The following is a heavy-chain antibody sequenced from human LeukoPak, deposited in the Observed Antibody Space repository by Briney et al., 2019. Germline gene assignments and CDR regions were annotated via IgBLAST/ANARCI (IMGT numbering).Heavy chain of an antibody. CDR3: ARRDGYCSSTSCYADYHYGMDV. J-gene: IGHJ6*02. V-gene: IGHV5-51*01. Sequence: GESLQISCKGSGYSFTSYWIGWVRQMPGKGLEWMGIIYPGDSDTTYSPSFQGQVTISADKSISTAYLQWSSLKASDTAMYYCARRDGYCSSTSCYADYHYGMDVWGQGTTVTVSS. CDR2: IYPGDSDT. D-gene: IGHD2-2*01. CDR1: GYSFTSYW.